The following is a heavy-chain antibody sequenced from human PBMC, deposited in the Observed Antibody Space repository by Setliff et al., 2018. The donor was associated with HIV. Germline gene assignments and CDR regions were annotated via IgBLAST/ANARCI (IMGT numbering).Heavy chain of an antibody. D-gene: IGHD3-3*01. CDR3: AREPAGVGYYTLTYYYYMDV. CDR1: GFIFKSHR. V-gene: IGHV3-74*03. Sequence: HPGGSLRLSCVGSGFIFKSHRMYWVRQVPGKGLVWVSRISGDGSTTTYADSVKGRFITSRDNAKDTMYLQMNFLRAEDTALYYCAREPAGVGYYTLTYYYYMDVWGKGTTVTVSS. J-gene: IGHJ6*03. CDR2: ISGDGSTT.